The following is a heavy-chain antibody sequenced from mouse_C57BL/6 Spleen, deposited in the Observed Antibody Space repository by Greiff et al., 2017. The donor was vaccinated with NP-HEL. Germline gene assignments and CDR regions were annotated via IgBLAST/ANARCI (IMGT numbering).Heavy chain of an antibody. Sequence: VQLQQPGAELVKPGASVKMSCKASGYTFTSYWITWVKQRPGQGLEWIGDIYPGSGSTNYNEKFKSKATLTVDTSSSTAYMQLSSLTSEDSAVYYCAPFYYGSREGYAMDYWGQGTSVTVSS. CDR2: IYPGSGST. J-gene: IGHJ4*01. CDR3: APFYYGSREGYAMDY. CDR1: GYTFTSYW. V-gene: IGHV1-55*01. D-gene: IGHD1-1*01.